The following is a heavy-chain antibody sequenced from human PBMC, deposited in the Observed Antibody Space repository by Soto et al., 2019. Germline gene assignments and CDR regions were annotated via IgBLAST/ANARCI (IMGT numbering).Heavy chain of an antibody. CDR3: TRRSEYDSGGYYYAYDY. CDR2: IRSKANNFAT. Sequence: EVQVVESGGGLVQPGGSLTLSCAASGFTFSDSAMHWVRQASGKGLEWLGRIRSKANNFATADAASVKGRFTISRDDAKNTVYLQMNSLNSKDTAVYYCTRRSEYDSGGYYYAYDYWGQGTRVTVSS. CDR1: GFTFSDSA. J-gene: IGHJ4*02. V-gene: IGHV3-73*02. D-gene: IGHD3-22*01.